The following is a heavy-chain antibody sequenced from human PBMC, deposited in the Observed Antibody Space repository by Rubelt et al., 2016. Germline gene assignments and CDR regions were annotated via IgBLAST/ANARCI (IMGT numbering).Heavy chain of an antibody. V-gene: IGHV3-11*01. CDR1: GFTFSDYY. CDR2: ISSSGATT. J-gene: IGHJ4*02. CDR3: ARGTAPPDY. Sequence: VRLVASGGGLVKPGGSLRLSCEASGFTFSDYYITWIRQAPGKGLEWFSYISSSGATTYSSDSLKGRFTISRDNAKTSLYLQMNSLRDEDTDVYYCARGTAPPDYWGQGTLVTVSS. D-gene: IGHD2-8*02.